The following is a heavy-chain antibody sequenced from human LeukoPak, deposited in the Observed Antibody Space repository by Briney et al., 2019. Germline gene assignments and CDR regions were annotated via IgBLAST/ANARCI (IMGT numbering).Heavy chain of an antibody. CDR1: GGSFSGYY. J-gene: IGHJ6*03. D-gene: IGHD4-17*01. V-gene: IGHV4-34*01. CDR3: ARSFYGDYRRYYYYYYMDV. CDR2: INHSGST. Sequence: SETLSLTCAVYGGSFSGYYWSWIRQPPGKGLEWIGEINHSGSTNYNPSLKSRVTISVDTSKNQFSLKLSSVTAADTAVYYCARSFYGDYRRYYYYYYMDVWGKGTTVTVSS.